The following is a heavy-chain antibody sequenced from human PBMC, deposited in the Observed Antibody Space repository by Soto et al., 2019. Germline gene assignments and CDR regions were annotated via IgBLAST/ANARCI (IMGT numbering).Heavy chain of an antibody. CDR2: IRSKANSYAT. Sequence: GSLRLSCAASGFTFSGSAMHWVRQASGKGLEWVGRIRSKANSYATAYAASVKGRFTISRDDSKNTAYLQMNSLKTEDAAVYYCTRPIVVVTGGDYGMDVWGQGTTVTVSS. V-gene: IGHV3-73*01. CDR3: TRPIVVVTGGDYGMDV. J-gene: IGHJ6*02. D-gene: IGHD3-22*01. CDR1: GFTFSGSA.